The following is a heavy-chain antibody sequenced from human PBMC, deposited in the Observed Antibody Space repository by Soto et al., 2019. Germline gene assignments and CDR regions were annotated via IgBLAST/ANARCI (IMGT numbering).Heavy chain of an antibody. CDR3: ARGVGVNSTVTHSRYYGMDV. Sequence: QVQLQESGPGLVKPSETLSLSCTVSGGSISSYYWSWIRQPPGQGLEWIGYIYYSGSTNYNPSLKSRVTISIDSSKNQFSLKLSSVTAADTAVYYCARGVGVNSTVTHSRYYGMDVWGQGTTVTVSS. CDR1: GGSISSYY. D-gene: IGHD2-2*01. V-gene: IGHV4-59*13. J-gene: IGHJ6*02. CDR2: IYYSGST.